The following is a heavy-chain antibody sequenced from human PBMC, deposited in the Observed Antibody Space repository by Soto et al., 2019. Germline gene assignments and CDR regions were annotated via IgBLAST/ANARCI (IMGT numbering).Heavy chain of an antibody. D-gene: IGHD2-21*02. J-gene: IGHJ1*01. CDR1: GFTFSSYA. CDR2: ISGSGGST. V-gene: IGHV3-23*01. CDR3: AKSPLRSYCGGDCPWFQQ. Sequence: PGESLRLSCAASGFTFSSYAMSWVRQAPGKGLEWVSAISGSGGSTYYADSVKGRFTISRDNSKNTLYLQMNSLRAEDTAVYYCAKSPLRSYCGGDCPWFQQCGQGTLVTVSS.